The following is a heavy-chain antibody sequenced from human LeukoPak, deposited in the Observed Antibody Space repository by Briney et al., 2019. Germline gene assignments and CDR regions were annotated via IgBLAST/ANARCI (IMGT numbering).Heavy chain of an antibody. V-gene: IGHV3-74*01. J-gene: IGHJ4*02. CDR2: INSDGSST. D-gene: IGHD1-26*01. CDR3: TRDRGSYHDFDY. CDR1: GFTFSSYW. Sequence: AGGSLRLSCAASGFTFSSYWMHWVRQAPGKGLVWVSRINSDGSSTTYADSVKGRFTISRDNAKNTLYLQMNSLRAEDTAVYYCTRDRGSYHDFDYWGQGTLVTVSS.